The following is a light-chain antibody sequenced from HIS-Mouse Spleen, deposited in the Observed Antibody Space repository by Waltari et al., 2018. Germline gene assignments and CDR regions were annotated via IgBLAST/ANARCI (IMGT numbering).Light chain of an antibody. CDR3: QSYDSSLSGSRV. J-gene: IGLJ3*02. CDR2: GNS. CDR1: SSNIGAGYV. Sequence: QSVLTQPPSVSGAPGQRVTISCTGSSSNIGAGYVVPWYQQLPATAPKLLIYGNSNRPSGVPDRFSGSKSGTSASLAITGLQAEDEADYYCQSYDSSLSGSRVFGGGTKLTVL. V-gene: IGLV1-40*01.